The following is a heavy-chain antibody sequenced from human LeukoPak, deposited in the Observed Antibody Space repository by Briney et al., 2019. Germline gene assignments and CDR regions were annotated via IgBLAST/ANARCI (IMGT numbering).Heavy chain of an antibody. CDR3: ARSQQWLVRGIFDY. J-gene: IGHJ4*02. CDR1: GGSFSGYY. CDR2: INHSGST. V-gene: IGHV4-34*01. Sequence: SETLSLTCTVSGGSFSGYYWSWIRQPPGKGLEWIGEINHSGSTNYNPSLKSRVTISVDTSKNQFSLKLSSVTAADTAVYYCARSQQWLVRGIFDYWGQGTLVTVSS. D-gene: IGHD6-19*01.